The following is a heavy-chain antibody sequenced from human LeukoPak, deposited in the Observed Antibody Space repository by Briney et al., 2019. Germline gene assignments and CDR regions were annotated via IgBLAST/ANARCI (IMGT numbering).Heavy chain of an antibody. V-gene: IGHV3-21*01. D-gene: IGHD3-9*01. Sequence: PGGSLRLSCAASGFTFSSYSMNWVRQAPGKGLEWVSSISSSSSYIYYADSVKGRFTISRDNSKNTLYLQMNSLRAEDTAVYYCARSYYDILTGYYTYYFDYWGQGTLVTVSS. CDR3: ARSYYDILTGYYTYYFDY. CDR1: GFTFSSYS. J-gene: IGHJ4*02. CDR2: ISSSSSYI.